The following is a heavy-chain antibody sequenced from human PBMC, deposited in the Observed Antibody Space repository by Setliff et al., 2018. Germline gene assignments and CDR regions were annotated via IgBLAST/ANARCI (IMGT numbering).Heavy chain of an antibody. J-gene: IGHJ4*02. CDR3: ARHRAVAGAYYFDF. Sequence: SETLSLTCTVSGGSISSSSYYWGWIRQPPGKGLEWIGSICYSGNTYYNASLKGRVTISGDTSKNQFSLKLTAVTAADTAIYYCARHRAVAGAYYFDFWGQGTLVTVPQ. D-gene: IGHD6-19*01. CDR1: GGSISSSSYY. V-gene: IGHV4-39*01. CDR2: ICYSGNT.